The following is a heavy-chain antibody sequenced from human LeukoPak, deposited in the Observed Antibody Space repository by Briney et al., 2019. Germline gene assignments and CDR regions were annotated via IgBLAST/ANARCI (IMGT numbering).Heavy chain of an antibody. D-gene: IGHD2-2*01. CDR3: AREGVVVPAAIREWFDP. CDR2: IYYSGST. J-gene: IGHJ5*02. CDR1: GGSIGSFY. Sequence: SETLSLTCTVSGGSIGSFYWGWIRQPPGKGLEWIGSIYYSGSTYYNPSLKSRVTISVDTSKNQFSLKLSSVTAADTAVYYCAREGVVVPAAIREWFDPWGQGTLVTVSS. V-gene: IGHV4-39*07.